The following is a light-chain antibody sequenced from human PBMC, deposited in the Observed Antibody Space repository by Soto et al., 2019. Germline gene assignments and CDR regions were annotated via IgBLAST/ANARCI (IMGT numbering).Light chain of an antibody. CDR2: DVF. CDR1: QSISIY. J-gene: IGKJ5*01. CDR3: QQRSNWPPEIT. Sequence: EIVLTQSPATLSLSPGERATVSCRASQSISIYLAWYQQKPGQAPRLLIYDVFNRATGIPARFSGSGSGTDFTLTISSLEPEDFAVYYCQQRSNWPPEITFGQGTRLE. V-gene: IGKV3-11*01.